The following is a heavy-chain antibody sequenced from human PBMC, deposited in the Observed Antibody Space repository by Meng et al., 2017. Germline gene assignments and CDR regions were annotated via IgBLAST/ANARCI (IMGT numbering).Heavy chain of an antibody. V-gene: IGHV1-69*13. J-gene: IGHJ6*02. Sequence: SVKVSCKASGGTFSSYAISWLRQPPGQGLEWMGGIIPIFGTANYAQKFQDRVTITADESTSTAYMELSSLRSEDTAVYYCARSSPPPVDIVVVVAATLLYYGMDVWGQGTTVTVSS. CDR1: GGTFSSYA. D-gene: IGHD2-15*01. CDR3: ARSSPPPVDIVVVVAATLLYYGMDV. CDR2: IIPIFGTA.